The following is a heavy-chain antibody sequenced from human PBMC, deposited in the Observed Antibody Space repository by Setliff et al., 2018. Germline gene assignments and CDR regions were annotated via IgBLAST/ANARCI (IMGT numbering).Heavy chain of an antibody. J-gene: IGHJ3*01. V-gene: IGHV3-21*04. CDR2: ISSTSTYI. D-gene: IGHD3-22*01. CDR3: ARAHRFFSDTSGYFYDQGRSAFDV. Sequence: KAGGSLRLSCAASGFTFSTYSFNWVRQAPGKGLEWVSAISSTSTYIYYADSVKGRFTISRDNAKNSLYLQMNSLGAEDTALYYCARAHRFFSDTSGYFYDQGRSAFDVWGQGTMVTVSS. CDR1: GFTFSTYS.